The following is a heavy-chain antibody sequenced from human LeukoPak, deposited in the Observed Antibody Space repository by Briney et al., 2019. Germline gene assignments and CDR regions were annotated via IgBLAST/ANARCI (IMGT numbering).Heavy chain of an antibody. Sequence: GGSLRLSCAASGFTFDDYAMHWVRQAPGKGLEWVSGISWNSGSIGYADSVKGRFAISRDNAKNSLYLQMNSLRAEDTALYYCAKLGHYYDSSGYSYWGQGTLVTVSS. CDR3: AKLGHYYDSSGYSY. D-gene: IGHD3-22*01. V-gene: IGHV3-9*01. CDR2: ISWNSGSI. CDR1: GFTFDDYA. J-gene: IGHJ4*02.